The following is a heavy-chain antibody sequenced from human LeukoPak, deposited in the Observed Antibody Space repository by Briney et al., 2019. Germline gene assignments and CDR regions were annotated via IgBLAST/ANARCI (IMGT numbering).Heavy chain of an antibody. D-gene: IGHD3-22*01. CDR3: ATQKIVVVMDFDY. CDR1: GFTFSSYS. Sequence: PGGSLRLSCAASGFTFSSYSMNWVRQAPGKGLEWVSYISSSSSTIYYADSVKGRFTISRDNAKNSLYLQMNSLRAEDTAVYYRATQKIVVVMDFDYWGQGTLVTVSS. J-gene: IGHJ4*02. V-gene: IGHV3-48*01. CDR2: ISSSSSTI.